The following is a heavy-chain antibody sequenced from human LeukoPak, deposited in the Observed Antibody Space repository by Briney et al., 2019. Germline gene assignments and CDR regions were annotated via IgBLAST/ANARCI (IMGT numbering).Heavy chain of an antibody. J-gene: IGHJ4*02. CDR1: GYTFTNYG. V-gene: IGHV1-18*01. CDR3: ARDLFVVAFDY. Sequence: ASVKVSCKASGYTFTNYGISWVRQAPGQGLEWMGWISAYNGNTKYAQKLQGRVTMTTDTSTSTAYMELRSLRSDDTAVYHCARDLFVVAFDYWGQGTLVTVSS. D-gene: IGHD2-15*01. CDR2: ISAYNGNT.